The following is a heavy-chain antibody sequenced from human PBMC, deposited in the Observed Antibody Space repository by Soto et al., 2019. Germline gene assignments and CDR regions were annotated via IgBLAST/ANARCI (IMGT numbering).Heavy chain of an antibody. CDR1: GGTFNTYA. D-gene: IGHD3-10*01. CDR3: AKEAGDH. V-gene: IGHV1-69*01. J-gene: IGHJ4*02. Sequence: QLKLGQLGAEVKERGSSVKISSKPSGGTFNTYALTWVRQAPGQGLEWIGGIIPIFGIKNVAQRFQGRVTINADESLTTAYMEMTSLRSDDTAVYYCAKEAGDHWGQGTLVTVSS. CDR2: IIPIFGIK.